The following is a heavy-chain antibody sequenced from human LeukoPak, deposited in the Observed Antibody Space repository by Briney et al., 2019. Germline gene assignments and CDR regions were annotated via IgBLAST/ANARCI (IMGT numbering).Heavy chain of an antibody. D-gene: IGHD4-17*01. CDR3: ARVDYGDYACFDY. Sequence: PGGSLRLSCAASGFTFSDYYMSWIRQAPGKGLEWVSNISSSGSTIYYADSVKGRFTISRDNAKNSLYLQMNSLRAEDTAVYYCARVDYGDYACFDYWGQGTLVTVSS. V-gene: IGHV3-11*04. J-gene: IGHJ4*02. CDR1: GFTFSDYY. CDR2: ISSSGSTI.